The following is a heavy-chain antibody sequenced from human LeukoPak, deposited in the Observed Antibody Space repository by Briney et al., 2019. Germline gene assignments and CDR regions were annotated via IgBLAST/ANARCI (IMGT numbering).Heavy chain of an antibody. D-gene: IGHD3-10*01. J-gene: IGHJ5*02. CDR1: GGSISSYY. CDR2: IYYSGST. Sequence: SETLSLTCTVSGGSISSYYWSWIRQPPGKGLEWIGYIYYSGSTNYHPSLKSRVTISVDTSKNQFSLKLSSVTAADTAVYYCARANYGSGSYYNVDWFDPWAREPWSPSPQ. CDR3: ARANYGSGSYYNVDWFDP. V-gene: IGHV4-59*01.